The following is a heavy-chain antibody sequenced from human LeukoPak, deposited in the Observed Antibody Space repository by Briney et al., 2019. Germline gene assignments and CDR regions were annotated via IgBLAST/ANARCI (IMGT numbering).Heavy chain of an antibody. D-gene: IGHD6-19*01. CDR1: GFTFSNYW. J-gene: IGHJ4*02. V-gene: IGHV3-74*01. Sequence: GGSLRLACAASGFTFSNYWMHWVRQAPGKGLVWVSYVNVNGRSAASADSVEGRFTVSRDNSKNTLYLQMNSLRAEDTAVYYCAKEAGLHDYWGQGTLVTVSS. CDR2: VNVNGRSA. CDR3: AKEAGLHDY.